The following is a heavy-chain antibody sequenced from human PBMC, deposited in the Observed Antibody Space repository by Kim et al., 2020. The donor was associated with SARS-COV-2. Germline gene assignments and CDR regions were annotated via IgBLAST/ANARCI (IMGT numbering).Heavy chain of an antibody. D-gene: IGHD6-19*01. J-gene: IGHJ4*02. Sequence: ASVKVSCKASGYTFTSYAMHWVRQAPGQRLEWMGWINAGNGNTKYSQKFQGRVTITRDTSASTAYMELSSLRSEDTAVYYCARDLFHLNIAVAGTRPGYWGQGTLVTVSS. V-gene: IGHV1-3*01. CDR2: INAGNGNT. CDR3: ARDLFHLNIAVAGTRPGY. CDR1: GYTFTSYA.